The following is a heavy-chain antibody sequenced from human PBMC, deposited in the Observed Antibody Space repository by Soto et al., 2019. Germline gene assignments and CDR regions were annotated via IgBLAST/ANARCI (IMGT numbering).Heavy chain of an antibody. Sequence: QVQLVESGGGVVQPGRSLRLSCAASGFTFSSYGMHWVRQAPGKGLEWVAVISYDGSNKYYADSVKGRFTISRDNSKNTRYLQRNSLRAEDTAVYYCAKERDVVVVAAPFDYWGQGTLVTVSS. J-gene: IGHJ4*02. V-gene: IGHV3-30*18. CDR3: AKERDVVVVAAPFDY. CDR2: ISYDGSNK. D-gene: IGHD2-15*01. CDR1: GFTFSSYG.